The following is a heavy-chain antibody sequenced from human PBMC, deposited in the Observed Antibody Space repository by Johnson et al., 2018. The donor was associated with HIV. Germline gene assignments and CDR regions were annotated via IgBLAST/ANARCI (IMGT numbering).Heavy chain of an antibody. CDR3: ARGAAFDI. CDR2: INWNGGNT. J-gene: IGHJ3*02. V-gene: IGHV3-20*04. CDR1: GFTFDDYG. Sequence: VQLVESGGGVVRPGGSLRLACAATGFTFDDYGMSWVRQGPGKGLEWVSGINWNGGNTDFADAVKGRFNVSRDNAKNSLYLQMNSLRAEDTAMYYCARGAAFDIWGQGTMVTVSS.